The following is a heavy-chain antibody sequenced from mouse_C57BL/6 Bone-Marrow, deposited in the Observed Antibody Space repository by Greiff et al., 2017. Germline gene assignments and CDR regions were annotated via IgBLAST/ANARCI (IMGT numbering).Heavy chain of an antibody. CDR2: IDPETGGT. J-gene: IGHJ2*01. Sequence: QVQLQQSGAELVRPGASVTLSCKASGYTFTDYEMHWVKQTPVPGLEWIGAIDPETGGTAYNQKFKGKAILTADKSSSTAYMELRSLTSEDSAVYYCTRLYDGYYFDYWGQGTTLTVSS. V-gene: IGHV1-15*01. CDR1: GYTFTDYE. D-gene: IGHD2-3*01. CDR3: TRLYDGYYFDY.